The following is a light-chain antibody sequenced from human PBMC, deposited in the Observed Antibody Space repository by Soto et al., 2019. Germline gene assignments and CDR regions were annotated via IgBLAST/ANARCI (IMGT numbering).Light chain of an antibody. CDR3: QQSYNTPIT. CDR1: RTIDNY. CDR2: ATS. V-gene: IGKV1-39*01. Sequence: DIQMTQSPSSLSASLGDRVTITRRASRTIDNYLNWYQQKPGRAPELLVYATSSLQSGVTSRFTGGGSGTHFTLTISGLQPEDFATYFCQQSYNTPITVGQGTRLEIK. J-gene: IGKJ5*01.